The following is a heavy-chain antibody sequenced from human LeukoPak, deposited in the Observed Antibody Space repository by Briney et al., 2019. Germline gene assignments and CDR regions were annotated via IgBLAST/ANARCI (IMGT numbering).Heavy chain of an antibody. J-gene: IGHJ6*02. CDR1: GFTFSSYA. D-gene: IGHD6-19*01. V-gene: IGHV3-30-3*01. Sequence: TGGSLRLSCAASGFTFSSYAMNWVRQAPGKGLEWVVVISYDGSNKYYADSVKGRFTISRDNSKNTLYLQMNSLRAEDTAVYYCARDSGWWGTHYYYYGMDVWGQGTTVTVSS. CDR2: ISYDGSNK. CDR3: ARDSGWWGTHYYYYGMDV.